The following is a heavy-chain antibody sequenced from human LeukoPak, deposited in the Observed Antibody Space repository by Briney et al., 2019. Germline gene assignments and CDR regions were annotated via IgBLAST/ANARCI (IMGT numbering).Heavy chain of an antibody. CDR1: GYSFTPYW. CDR2: VYPGDSDS. Sequence: GESLKISCKGSGYSFTPYWIGWVRQMPGKGLEWMGIVYPGDSDSRYSPSFQGQVTVSADKTINTAYLRWSSLKASDTAIYYCARKALGGYNDYWGQGTLVTVSS. D-gene: IGHD5-24*01. V-gene: IGHV5-51*01. CDR3: ARKALGGYNDY. J-gene: IGHJ4*02.